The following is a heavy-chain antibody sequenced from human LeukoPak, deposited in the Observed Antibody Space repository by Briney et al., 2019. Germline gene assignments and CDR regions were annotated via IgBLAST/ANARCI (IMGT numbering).Heavy chain of an antibody. V-gene: IGHV4-39*07. Sequence: SETLSLTCTVSGGSISSSSYYWGWIRQPPGKGLEWIGSIYYSGSTYYNPPLKSRVTILVDTSKNQFSLKLSSVTAADTAVFYCARGNYDLLTGYYYFDYWGQGTLVTVSS. CDR1: GGSISSSSYY. CDR2: IYYSGST. J-gene: IGHJ4*02. D-gene: IGHD3-9*01. CDR3: ARGNYDLLTGYYYFDY.